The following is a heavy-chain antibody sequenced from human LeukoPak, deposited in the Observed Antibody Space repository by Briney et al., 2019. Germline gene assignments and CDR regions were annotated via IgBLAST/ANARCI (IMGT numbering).Heavy chain of an antibody. D-gene: IGHD3-10*01. CDR2: IYYSGST. CDR3: ARHNVLLWFGDPKGAFDI. V-gene: IGHV4-59*08. J-gene: IGHJ3*02. CDR1: GGSLSSYY. Sequence: SETLSLTCTVSGGSLSSYYWSWIRQPPGKGLEWIGYIYYSGSTNYNPSLKSRVTISVDTSKNQFSLKLSSVTAADTAVYYCARHNVLLWFGDPKGAFDIWGQGTMVTVSS.